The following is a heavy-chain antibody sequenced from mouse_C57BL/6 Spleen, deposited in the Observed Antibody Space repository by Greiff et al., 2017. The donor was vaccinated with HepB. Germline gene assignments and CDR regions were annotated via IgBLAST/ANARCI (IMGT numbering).Heavy chain of an antibody. Sequence: EVKLVESGGDLVKPGGSLKLSCAASGFTFSSYGMSWVRKTPDKRLEWVATISSGGSYTYYPDSVKGRFTISRDNAKNTLYLQMSSLKSEDTAMYYCASTTVVAPYYAMDYWGQGTSVTVSS. D-gene: IGHD1-1*01. J-gene: IGHJ4*01. CDR2: ISSGGSYT. CDR3: ASTTVVAPYYAMDY. V-gene: IGHV5-6*01. CDR1: GFTFSSYG.